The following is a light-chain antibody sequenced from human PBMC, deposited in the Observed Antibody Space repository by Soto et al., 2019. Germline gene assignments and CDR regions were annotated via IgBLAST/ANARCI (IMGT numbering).Light chain of an antibody. Sequence: EIVLTQSPATLSVSPGERATLSCRASQSVNSYLAWYQQKPGQAPRLLIYDASNRATGIPARFSGSGSGTDFTLTISSLEPEDFAVYYCQQRSNWPRLTFGGGTKVEIK. V-gene: IGKV3-11*01. CDR3: QQRSNWPRLT. CDR2: DAS. J-gene: IGKJ4*01. CDR1: QSVNSY.